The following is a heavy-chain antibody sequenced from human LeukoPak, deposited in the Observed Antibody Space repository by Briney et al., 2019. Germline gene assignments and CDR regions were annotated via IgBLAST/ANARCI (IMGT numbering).Heavy chain of an antibody. J-gene: IGHJ4*02. CDR2: IRNDGRNK. D-gene: IGHD6-19*01. CDR3: ARAGSGWPTVTY. Sequence: PGGSLRLSCAASGFTFSKYGMYWVRQAPGKGLEWVAFIRNDGRNKYYTESVKGRFTISRDNSKNTLYLQMNSLRAEDTAVYYCARAGSGWPTVTYWGQGTLVTVSS. V-gene: IGHV3-30*02. CDR1: GFTFSKYG.